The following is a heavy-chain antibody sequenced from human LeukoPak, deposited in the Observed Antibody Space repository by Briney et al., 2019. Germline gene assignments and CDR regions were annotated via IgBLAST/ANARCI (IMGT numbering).Heavy chain of an antibody. V-gene: IGHV3-23*01. D-gene: IGHD3-10*01. CDR2: ITARGTTT. CDR3: AKYISDSGAYYAFDY. J-gene: IGHJ4*02. Sequence: GGSLRLSCAASGFTFSKYAMTWVRHAPGKGLEWVSAITARGTTTYYADSVKGRFTISRDDSKNTLSLQMDSLSAEDTALYYCAKYISDSGAYYAFDYWGQGTPVTVSS. CDR1: GFTFSKYA.